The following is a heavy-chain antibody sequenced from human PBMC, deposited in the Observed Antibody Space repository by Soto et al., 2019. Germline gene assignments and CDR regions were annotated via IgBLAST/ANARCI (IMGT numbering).Heavy chain of an antibody. J-gene: IGHJ4*02. V-gene: IGHV3-23*01. CDR3: AKGFMITFGGVIVTKPSDFDY. CDR1: GFTFSSYA. D-gene: IGHD3-16*02. Sequence: EVQLLESGGGLVQPGGSLRLSCAASGFTFSSYAMSWVRQAPGKGLEWVSAISGSGGSTYYADSVKGRFTISRDNSKNTLYLQMNSLRAEDTAVYYCAKGFMITFGGVIVTKPSDFDYWGQGTLVTVSS. CDR2: ISGSGGST.